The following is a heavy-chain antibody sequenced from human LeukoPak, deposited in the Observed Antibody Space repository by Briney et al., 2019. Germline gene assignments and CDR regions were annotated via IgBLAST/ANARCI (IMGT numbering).Heavy chain of an antibody. CDR3: TRNSYSGGNY. Sequence: GGSLRLSCAASGFTFNNYGMHWVRQAPGKGLEWVAFIRYDGSNKYYADSVKGRFTISRDNSKNTLYVQMNSLKTEDTAVYYCTRNSYSGGNYWGQGTLVTVSS. CDR1: GFTFNNYG. J-gene: IGHJ4*02. V-gene: IGHV3-30*02. D-gene: IGHD1-26*01. CDR2: IRYDGSNK.